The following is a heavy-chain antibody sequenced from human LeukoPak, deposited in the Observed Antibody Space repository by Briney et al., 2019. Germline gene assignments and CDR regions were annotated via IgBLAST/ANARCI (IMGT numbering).Heavy chain of an antibody. CDR3: AHSTSIAARRSEYFQH. V-gene: IGHV4-59*06. J-gene: IGHJ1*01. Sequence: PSETLSLTCTVSGGSISSYYWSWIRQPPGKGLEWIGYIYYSGSTYYNPSLKSRVTISVDTSKNQFSLKRSSVTAADTAVYYCAHSTSIAARRSEYFQHWGQGTLVTVSS. CDR1: GGSISSYY. CDR2: IYYSGST. D-gene: IGHD6-6*01.